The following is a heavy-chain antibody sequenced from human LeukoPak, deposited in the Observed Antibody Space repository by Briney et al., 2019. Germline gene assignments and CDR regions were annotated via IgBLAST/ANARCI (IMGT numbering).Heavy chain of an antibody. V-gene: IGHV4-34*01. Sequence: SETLSLTCAVYGGSFRGYYWSWIRHPPRKGLEWIGEINHSGSTNYNPSLKSRVTISVDTSKNQFSLKLSSVTAADTAVYYCARGLIEYSSSSSWFDPWGQGTLVTVSS. CDR3: ARGLIEYSSSSSWFDP. D-gene: IGHD6-6*01. CDR1: GGSFRGYY. J-gene: IGHJ5*02. CDR2: INHSGST.